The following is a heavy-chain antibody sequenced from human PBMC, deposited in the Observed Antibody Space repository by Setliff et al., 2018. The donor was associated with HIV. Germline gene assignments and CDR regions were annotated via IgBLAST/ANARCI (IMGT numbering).Heavy chain of an antibody. D-gene: IGHD3-3*01. CDR1: GFTFSNFA. CDR3: AKDRITGYYNFWSGPNFDY. Sequence: GGSLRLSCAASGFTFSNFAMSWVRQAPGKGLEWVSAISGGGGKTDYADSVKGRFTISRDNSKNTLYLQMNSLIADDTAVYYCAKDRITGYYNFWSGPNFDYWGQGTLVTVSS. V-gene: IGHV3-23*01. CDR2: ISGGGGKT. J-gene: IGHJ4*02.